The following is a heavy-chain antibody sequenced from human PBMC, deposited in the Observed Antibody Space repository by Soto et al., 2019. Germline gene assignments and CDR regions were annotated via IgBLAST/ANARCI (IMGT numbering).Heavy chain of an antibody. D-gene: IGHD2-21*02. V-gene: IGHV3-73*01. CDR1: GFTFSGSA. CDR3: TGDGNHCGGDCYTFDN. J-gene: IGHJ4*02. Sequence: GESLKISCAASGFTFSGSAMHWVRQASGKGLEWVGRIRSKTNSYAKAYAASVKGRFTISRDDSKNTSYLQMNSLKTEDTAVYYCTGDGNHCGGDCYTFDNWGQGTLVTVSS. CDR2: IRSKTNSYAK.